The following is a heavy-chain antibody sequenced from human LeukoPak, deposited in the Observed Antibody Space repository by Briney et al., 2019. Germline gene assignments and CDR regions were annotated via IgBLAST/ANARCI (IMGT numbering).Heavy chain of an antibody. D-gene: IGHD3-10*01. CDR3: AKVRALWFGEPYFDY. Sequence: GGSLRLSCAASGFTFSSYGMHWVRQAPGKGLEWVAVISYDGSNKYYADSVKGRFTISRDNSKNTLYLQMNSLRAEDTAVYYCAKVRALWFGEPYFDYWGQGTLVTVSS. CDR1: GFTFSSYG. J-gene: IGHJ4*02. V-gene: IGHV3-30*18. CDR2: ISYDGSNK.